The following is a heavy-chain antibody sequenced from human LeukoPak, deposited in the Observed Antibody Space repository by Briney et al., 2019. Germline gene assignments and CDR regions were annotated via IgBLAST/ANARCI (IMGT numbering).Heavy chain of an antibody. J-gene: IGHJ4*02. V-gene: IGHV4-34*01. CDR2: INHSGST. CDR1: GGSISSGGYY. CDR3: ARAQLKERRAGNVYYFDY. Sequence: SETLSLTCAVSGGSISSGGYYWSWIRQPPGKGLEWIGEINHSGSTNYNPSLRSRVTISVDTSKNQFSLKLSSVTAADTAVYYCARAQLKERRAGNVYYFDYWGQGTLVTVSS. D-gene: IGHD2-2*01.